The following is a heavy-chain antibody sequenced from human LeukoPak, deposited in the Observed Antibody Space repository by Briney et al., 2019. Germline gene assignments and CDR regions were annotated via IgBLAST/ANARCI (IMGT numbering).Heavy chain of an antibody. CDR3: ARDIAYDSSGYYSPHSDY. V-gene: IGHV3-53*01. D-gene: IGHD3-22*01. CDR1: GFTVSSNY. Sequence: PGGSLRLSCAASGFTVSSNYMSWVRQAPGKGLEWVSVIYSGGSTYYADSVKGRFTISRDNSKNTLYLQMNSLRAEDTAVYYCARDIAYDSSGYYSPHSDYWGQGTLVTVSS. J-gene: IGHJ4*02. CDR2: IYSGGST.